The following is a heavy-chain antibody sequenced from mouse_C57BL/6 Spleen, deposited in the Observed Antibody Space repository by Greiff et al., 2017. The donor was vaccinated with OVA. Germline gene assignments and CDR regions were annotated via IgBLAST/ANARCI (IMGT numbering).Heavy chain of an antibody. CDR3: ALWDGGWYFDV. CDR1: GYTFTSYW. J-gene: IGHJ1*03. D-gene: IGHD4-1*01. CDR2: IDPSDSYT. Sequence: QVQLQQSGAELVMPGASVKLSCKASGYTFTSYWMHWVKQRPGQGLEWIGEIDPSDSYTNYNQKFKGKSTLTVDKSSSTAYMQLSSLTSEDSAVYYCALWDGGWYFDVWGTGTTVTVSS. V-gene: IGHV1-69*01.